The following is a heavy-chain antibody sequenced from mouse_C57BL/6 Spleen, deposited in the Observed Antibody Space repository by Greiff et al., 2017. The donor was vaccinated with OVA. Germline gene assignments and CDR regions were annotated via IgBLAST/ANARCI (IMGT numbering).Heavy chain of an antibody. CDR2: IYPGSGST. V-gene: IGHV1-55*01. Sequence: QVHVKQSGAELVKPGASVKMSCKASGYTFTSYWITWVKQRPGQGLEWIGDIYPGSGSTNYNEKFKSKATLTVDTSSSTAYMQLSSLTSEDSAVYYCARRDWGYWGQGTTLTVSS. CDR1: GYTFTSYW. CDR3: ARRDWGY. J-gene: IGHJ2*01.